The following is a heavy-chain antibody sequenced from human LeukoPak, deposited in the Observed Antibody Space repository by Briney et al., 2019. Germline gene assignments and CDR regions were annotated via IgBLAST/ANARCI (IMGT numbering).Heavy chain of an antibody. J-gene: IGHJ4*02. CDR3: ARLLDSSGDY. D-gene: IGHD3-22*01. V-gene: IGHV4-39*01. CDR2: IYYSGSS. Sequence: SETLSLTCTVSGGSISSSRYYWGWIRQPPGKGLKWIGSIYYSGSSFYNPSLKSRVTLSVDTSTNQFSLNLNSATAADTAVYYCARLLDSSGDYWGQGTLVTVSS. CDR1: GGSISSSRYY.